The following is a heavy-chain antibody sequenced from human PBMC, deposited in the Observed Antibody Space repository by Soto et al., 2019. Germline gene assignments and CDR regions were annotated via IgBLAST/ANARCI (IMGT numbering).Heavy chain of an antibody. V-gene: IGHV1-69*01. CDR2: IIPIFGTA. Sequence: QVQLVQSGAEVKKPGSSVKVSCKASGGTFSNYAISWVRQAPGQGLEWMGGIIPIFGTANNPQKFQGRVTITADESTSTAYMELSSLTSEDTAVYYCARAGIGIAVAGTYNGMDVWGQGTTVTVSS. D-gene: IGHD6-19*01. CDR3: ARAGIGIAVAGTYNGMDV. J-gene: IGHJ6*02. CDR1: GGTFSNYA.